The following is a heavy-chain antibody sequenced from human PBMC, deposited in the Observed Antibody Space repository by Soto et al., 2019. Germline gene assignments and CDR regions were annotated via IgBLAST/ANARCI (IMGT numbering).Heavy chain of an antibody. CDR3: ARHPAAKGYYYYYGMDV. D-gene: IGHD2-2*01. CDR1: GGTFSSYA. J-gene: IGHJ6*02. CDR2: IIPIFGTA. Sequence: SVKVSCKASGGTFSSYAISWVRQAPGQGLEWMGGIIPIFGTANYAQKFQGRVTITADKSMSTAYMELSSLRSEDTAVYYCARHPAAKGYYYYYGMDVWGQGTTVTV. V-gene: IGHV1-69*06.